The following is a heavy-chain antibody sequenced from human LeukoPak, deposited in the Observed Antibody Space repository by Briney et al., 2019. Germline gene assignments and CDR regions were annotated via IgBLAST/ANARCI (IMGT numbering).Heavy chain of an antibody. V-gene: IGHV1-24*01. CDR2: FDPEDGET. D-gene: IGHD3-16*02. J-gene: IGHJ4*02. CDR3: ATVRGMITFGGVIPYYFDY. CDR1: GYTLTELS. Sequence: ASVKVSCKVSGYTLTELSMHWVRQAPGKGLEWMGGFDPEDGETIYAQKFQDRVTMTEDTSTDTAYMELSSLRSEDTAVYYCATVRGMITFGGVIPYYFDYWGQGTLVTVSS.